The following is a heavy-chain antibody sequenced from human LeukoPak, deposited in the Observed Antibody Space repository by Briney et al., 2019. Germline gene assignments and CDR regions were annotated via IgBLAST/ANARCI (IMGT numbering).Heavy chain of an antibody. CDR3: ARRLNFEAEYYYDSSGYDAFDI. J-gene: IGHJ3*02. V-gene: IGHV4-59*08. D-gene: IGHD3-22*01. CDR2: IYYSGST. CDR1: GGSISSYY. Sequence: SETLTLTCTVSGGSISSYYWSWIRQPPGKGLEWIGYIYYSGSTNYNPSLKSRVTISVDTSKNQFSLKLSSVTAADTAVYYCARRLNFEAEYYYDSSGYDAFDIWGQGTMVTVSS.